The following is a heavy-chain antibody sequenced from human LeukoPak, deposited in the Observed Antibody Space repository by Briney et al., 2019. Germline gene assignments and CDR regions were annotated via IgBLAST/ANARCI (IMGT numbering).Heavy chain of an antibody. Sequence: SETLSLTCTVSGGSISSYYWSWIRQPAGKGLGWIGRIYTSGSTNYNPSLKSRVTMSVDTSKNQFSLKLSSATAADTAVYYCARVSTSKIYYYYMDVWGKGTTVTVSS. CDR3: ARVSTSKIYYYYMDV. J-gene: IGHJ6*03. V-gene: IGHV4-4*07. D-gene: IGHD2-2*01. CDR1: GGSISSYY. CDR2: IYTSGST.